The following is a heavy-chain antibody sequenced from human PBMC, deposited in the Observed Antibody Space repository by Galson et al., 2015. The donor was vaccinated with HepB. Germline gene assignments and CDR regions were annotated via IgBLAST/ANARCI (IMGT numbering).Heavy chain of an antibody. J-gene: IGHJ6*02. D-gene: IGHD2-2*01. V-gene: IGHV1-69*13. Sequence: SVKVSCKASGGTFSSYAISWVRQAPGQGLEWMGGIIPIFGTANYAQKFQGRVTITADESTSTAYMELSSLRSEDTAVYYCARDGPPIVVVPAATPSYGMDVWGQGTTVTVSS. CDR1: GGTFSSYA. CDR2: IIPIFGTA. CDR3: ARDGPPIVVVPAATPSYGMDV.